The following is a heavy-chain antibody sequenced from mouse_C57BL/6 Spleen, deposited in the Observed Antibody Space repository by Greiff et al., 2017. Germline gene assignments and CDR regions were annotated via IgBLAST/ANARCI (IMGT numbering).Heavy chain of an antibody. J-gene: IGHJ2*01. Sequence: QVQLQQSGPELVKPGASVKISCTASGYAFSSSWMNWVKQRPGKGLEWIGRIYPGDGDTNYTGKFKGKATLTADKSSSTAYMQLSSLTSEDSAVYVGAGRATGVGGYFDYWGQGTTVTVSS. V-gene: IGHV1-82*01. D-gene: IGHD3-1*01. CDR2: IYPGDGDT. CDR1: GYAFSSSW. CDR3: AGRATGVGGYFDY.